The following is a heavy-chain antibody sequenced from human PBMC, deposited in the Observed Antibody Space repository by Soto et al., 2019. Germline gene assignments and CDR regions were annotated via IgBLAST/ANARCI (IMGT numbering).Heavy chain of an antibody. D-gene: IGHD3-22*01. Sequence: QVQLVQSGAEVKKPGASVKVSCKASGYTFTSYGISWVRQAPGQGREWMGWISAYNGNTNYAQKLQGRVTMTTDTTTSTAYMELRSLRSDDTAVYYCARDRSRLAMIVVVPFDPWGQGTLVTVSS. CDR1: GYTFTSYG. CDR2: ISAYNGNT. CDR3: ARDRSRLAMIVVVPFDP. V-gene: IGHV1-18*01. J-gene: IGHJ5*02.